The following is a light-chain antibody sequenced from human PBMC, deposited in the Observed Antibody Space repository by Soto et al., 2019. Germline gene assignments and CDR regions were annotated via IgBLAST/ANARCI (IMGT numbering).Light chain of an antibody. V-gene: IGKV1-33*01. J-gene: IGKJ4*01. Sequence: DIQMTQSPSSLSSSVGDRVTLTCQASQDITNFLNWYQQKPGKAPKLLIYDATYLEKGAPSRFSGSGSGTDFTFTISSLQPEDFATYFCQQYDDLPLTFGGGTKVEIK. CDR3: QQYDDLPLT. CDR2: DAT. CDR1: QDITNF.